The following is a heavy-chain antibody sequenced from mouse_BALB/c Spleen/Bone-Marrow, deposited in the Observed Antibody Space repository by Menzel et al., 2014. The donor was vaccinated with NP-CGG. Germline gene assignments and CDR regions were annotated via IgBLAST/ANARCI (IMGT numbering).Heavy chain of an antibody. V-gene: IGHV3-2*02. CDR1: GYSTTSDSA. D-gene: IGHD2-1*01. Sequence: EVKLMESGPGLVKPSQSLSLTCTVTGYSTTSDSAWNWIRQFPGNKLEWMAYISYSGSTTYNPSLKSRISITRDTSKNQFFLQLNSVTTEDTATYYCARRGYYGTFLFAYWGQGTLVTVSA. CDR3: ARRGYYGTFLFAY. J-gene: IGHJ3*01. CDR2: ISYSGST.